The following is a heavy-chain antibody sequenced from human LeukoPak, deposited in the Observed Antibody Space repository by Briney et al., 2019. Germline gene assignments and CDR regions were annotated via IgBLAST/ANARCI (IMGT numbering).Heavy chain of an antibody. CDR3: ASGDSSGYYWGPFY. CDR1: GYTFTGYY. CDR2: ISYDGSNK. Sequence: SCKASGYTFTGYYMHWVRQAPGKGLEWVAVISYDGSNKYYADSVKGRFTISRDNSKNTLYLQMNSLRAEDTAVYYCASGDSSGYYWGPFYWGQGTLVTVSS. J-gene: IGHJ4*02. V-gene: IGHV3-30*04. D-gene: IGHD3-22*01.